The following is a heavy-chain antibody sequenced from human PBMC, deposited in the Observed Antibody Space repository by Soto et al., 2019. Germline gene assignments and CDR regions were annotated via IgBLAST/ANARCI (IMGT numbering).Heavy chain of an antibody. CDR2: IYWDDDK. D-gene: IGHD2-15*01. CDR1: GFSLSTSGVG. CDR3: AHRCSGGNGYSQAEYFQH. Sequence: SGPTLVNPTQTLTLTCTFSGFSLSTSGVGVGWIRQPPGKALEWLALIYWDDDKRYSPSLKSRLTINKDTSKNQVVLTMTNMDPVDTATYDWAHRCSGGNGYSQAEYFQHWGQGTLVTVSS. V-gene: IGHV2-5*02. J-gene: IGHJ1*01.